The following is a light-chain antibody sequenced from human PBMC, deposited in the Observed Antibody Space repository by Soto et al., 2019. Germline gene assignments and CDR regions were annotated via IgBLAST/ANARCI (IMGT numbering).Light chain of an antibody. CDR2: GAT. CDR3: QQYSGLQRT. J-gene: IGKJ1*01. Sequence: EIVLTQSPGTLSVSPGESATLACRASQSVSSNYLAWYQQKPGQPPRLHIYGATSRATGIPDRFSDSGSGADFTLTILRLEPEDFAVYYCQQYSGLQRTFGQGTRVDIK. CDR1: QSVSSNY. V-gene: IGKV3-20*01.